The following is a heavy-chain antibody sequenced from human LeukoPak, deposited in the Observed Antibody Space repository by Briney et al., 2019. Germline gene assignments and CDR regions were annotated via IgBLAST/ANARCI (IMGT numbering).Heavy chain of an antibody. Sequence: GGSLRLSCAASGFTFSSYSMNWVRQAPGKGLEWVSSISSSSSYIYYADSVKGRFTISRDNAKNSLYLQMNSLRAEDTAVYYCARDPCFEDDAFDIWGQGTMVTVSS. CDR1: GFTFSSYS. V-gene: IGHV3-21*01. CDR3: ARDPCFEDDAFDI. J-gene: IGHJ3*02. CDR2: ISSSSSYI.